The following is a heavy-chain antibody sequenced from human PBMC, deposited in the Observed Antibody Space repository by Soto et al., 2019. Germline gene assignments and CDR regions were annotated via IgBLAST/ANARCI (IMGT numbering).Heavy chain of an antibody. CDR3: ARSLHPITMVRGVTSTPFDY. CDR1: GGTFSSYT. J-gene: IGHJ4*02. Sequence: GASVKVSCKASGGTFSSYTISWVRQAPGQGLEWMGRIIPILGIANYAQKFQGRVTITADKSTSTAYMELSSLRSEDTAVYYCARSLHPITMVRGVTSTPFDYWGQGTLVTVSS. V-gene: IGHV1-69*02. D-gene: IGHD3-10*01. CDR2: IIPILGIA.